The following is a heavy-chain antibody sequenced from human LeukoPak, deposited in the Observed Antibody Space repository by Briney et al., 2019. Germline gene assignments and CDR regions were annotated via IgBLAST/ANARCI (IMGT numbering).Heavy chain of an antibody. CDR3: ASARSGAVAATVLDY. J-gene: IGHJ4*02. CDR1: GGSISSGGYY. CDR2: SYYSGST. Sequence: PSETLSLTCSVSGGSISSGGYYWSWIRQHPGRGLEWIGYSYYSGSTDYNPSLKRRVTISVDTSKNQFSLRLSSVTAADTAVYYCASARSGAVAATVLDYWSQGTLVTVSS. V-gene: IGHV4-31*03. D-gene: IGHD6-19*01.